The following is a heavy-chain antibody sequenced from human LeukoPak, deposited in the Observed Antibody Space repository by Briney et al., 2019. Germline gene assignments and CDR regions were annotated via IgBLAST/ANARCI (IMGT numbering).Heavy chain of an antibody. D-gene: IGHD5-24*01. Sequence: ASVKVSCKASGYTFTGYYMHWVRQAPGQGLEWMGWINPNSGGTNYAQKFQGRVTMTRDTSISTAYMELSSLRSDDTAVYYCARKGLATSVPFDYWGQGTLVTVSS. CDR1: GYTFTGYY. V-gene: IGHV1-2*02. CDR2: INPNSGGT. CDR3: ARKGLATSVPFDY. J-gene: IGHJ4*02.